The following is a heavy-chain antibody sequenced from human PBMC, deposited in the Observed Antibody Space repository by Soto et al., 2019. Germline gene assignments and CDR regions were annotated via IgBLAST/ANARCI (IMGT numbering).Heavy chain of an antibody. CDR2: IYFRGST. Sequence: SETLSLTCTVSGGSISSYYWSWIRQPPGKGLEWIGYIYFRGSTNYNPSLKSRATISVDTSKNQFSLKLSSVTAADTAVYYCASHMVRGVPFGYWGQGTLVTVSS. V-gene: IGHV4-59*08. J-gene: IGHJ4*02. CDR1: GGSISSYY. D-gene: IGHD3-10*01. CDR3: ASHMVRGVPFGY.